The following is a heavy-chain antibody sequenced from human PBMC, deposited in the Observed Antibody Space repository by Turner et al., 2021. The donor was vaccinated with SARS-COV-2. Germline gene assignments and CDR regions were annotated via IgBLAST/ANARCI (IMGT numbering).Heavy chain of an antibody. Sequence: VQLVQSRAEVQKPGASVKVSCTASGDTFTGYYLHWVRQAPGQELGWMGWINRNSGVQIYAQKFKRRFTMTSDTSISTVYMELSRLRSDDTAVYYCARGPAIFGVVIMGYWGQGTLVTVSS. CDR1: GDTFTGYY. J-gene: IGHJ4*02. CDR3: ARGPAIFGVVIMGY. D-gene: IGHD3-3*01. V-gene: IGHV1-2*02. CDR2: INRNSGVQ.